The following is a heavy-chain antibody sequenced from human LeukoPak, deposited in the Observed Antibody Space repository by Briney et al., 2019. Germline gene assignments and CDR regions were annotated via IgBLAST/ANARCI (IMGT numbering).Heavy chain of an antibody. CDR1: GFTFSNYA. CDR2: IKEDGSKK. Sequence: GKSLRLSCAASGFTFSNYAMNWVRQAPGKGLEWVANIKEDGSKKNYVDSVKGRFTIFRDNAKNSLYLQMNSLRAEDTAVYYCATPLDYYDSSGYHQGGDWGQGTLVTVSS. V-gene: IGHV3-7*03. J-gene: IGHJ4*02. D-gene: IGHD3-22*01. CDR3: ATPLDYYDSSGYHQGGD.